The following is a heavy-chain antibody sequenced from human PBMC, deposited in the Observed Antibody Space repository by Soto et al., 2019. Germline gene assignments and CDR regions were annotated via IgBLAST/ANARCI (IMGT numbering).Heavy chain of an antibody. D-gene: IGHD3-22*01. Sequence: XGSLKISCSTSGFTFNDYAMYWVRQAPGQGLEWVAMISSDGHHQFYVDNLRGRFTVSRDNSKNTLFLQMNSLRPEDTAVYYCSRGTYYPQSSGLHADYSGPGTVGTVSS. V-gene: IGHV3-30*03. CDR1: GFTFNDYA. J-gene: IGHJ4*02. CDR3: SRGTYYPQSSGLHADY. CDR2: ISSDGHHQ.